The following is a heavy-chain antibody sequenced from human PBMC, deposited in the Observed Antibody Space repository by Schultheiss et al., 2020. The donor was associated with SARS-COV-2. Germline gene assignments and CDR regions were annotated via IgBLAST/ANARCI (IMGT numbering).Heavy chain of an antibody. D-gene: IGHD3-3*01. Sequence: GGSLRLSCAASGFTFSSYGMHWVRQAPGKGLEWVAVISYDGSNKYYADSVKGRFTISRDNSKNTLYLQMNSLRAEDTAVYYCARTATYYDFWSGYYYGMDVWGQGTTVTVSS. CDR2: ISYDGSNK. V-gene: IGHV3-30*03. CDR3: ARTATYYDFWSGYYYGMDV. CDR1: GFTFSSYG. J-gene: IGHJ6*02.